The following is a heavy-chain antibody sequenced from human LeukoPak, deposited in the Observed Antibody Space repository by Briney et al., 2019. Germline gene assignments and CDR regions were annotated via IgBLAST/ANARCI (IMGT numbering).Heavy chain of an antibody. CDR2: IIPIFGTA. Sequence: ASVKVSCKASGGTFSSYAISWVRQAPGQGLEWMGGIIPIFGTANYAQKFQGRVTITADESTSTAYMELSSLRSEDTAVYYCAREIGVQLWSLKEFDPWGQGTLVTVSS. CDR1: GGTFSSYA. J-gene: IGHJ5*02. D-gene: IGHD5-18*01. V-gene: IGHV1-69*13. CDR3: AREIGVQLWSLKEFDP.